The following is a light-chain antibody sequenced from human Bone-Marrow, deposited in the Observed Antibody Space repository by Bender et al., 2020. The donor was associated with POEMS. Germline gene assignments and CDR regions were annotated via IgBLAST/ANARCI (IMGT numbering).Light chain of an antibody. Sequence: QSVLTQPPSASGTPGQRVTISCSGSSSNIGTNPVNWYQQLPGTAPKLLIYINNQRPSGVSNRFSGSKSGNTASLTVSGLQADDEADYYCTSYTTSITLYVFGTGTKVTVL. V-gene: IGLV1-44*01. J-gene: IGLJ1*01. CDR2: INN. CDR1: SSNIGTNP. CDR3: TSYTTSITLYV.